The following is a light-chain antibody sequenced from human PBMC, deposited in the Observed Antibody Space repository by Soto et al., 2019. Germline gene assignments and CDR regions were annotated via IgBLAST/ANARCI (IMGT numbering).Light chain of an antibody. CDR3: QQYDVYPLT. V-gene: IGKV1-16*02. CDR1: QGIRNN. Sequence: DIQMTQSPSSLSASVGDSVTITCRASQGIRNNLAWLQQKPGKAPKSLIYGLSTLQSGVPSKFSGSGSGTVFTLTISSLQPEDFATYYCQQYDVYPLTFGGGTKVEIK. CDR2: GLS. J-gene: IGKJ4*01.